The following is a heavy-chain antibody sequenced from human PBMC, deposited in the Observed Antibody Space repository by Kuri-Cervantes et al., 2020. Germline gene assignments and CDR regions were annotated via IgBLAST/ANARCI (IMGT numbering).Heavy chain of an antibody. CDR1: GFTFSDYG. CDR3: AKDHLAAAQGFDAFDI. Sequence: GGSLRLSCAASGFTFSDYGMHWVRQAPGKGLEWVAFIRYDGSNKYYADSVKGRFTISRDNSKNTLYLQMNSLRAEDTALYYCAKDHLAAAQGFDAFDIWGQGTMVTVSS. D-gene: IGHD6-13*01. V-gene: IGHV3-30*02. J-gene: IGHJ3*02. CDR2: IRYDGSNK.